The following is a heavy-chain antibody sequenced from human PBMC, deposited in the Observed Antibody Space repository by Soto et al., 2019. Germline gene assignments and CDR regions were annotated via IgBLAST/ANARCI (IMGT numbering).Heavy chain of an antibody. CDR3: TRGIAVAGTTPVYYYYYYYMDV. CDR2: IRSKANSYAT. Sequence: GGSLRLSCAASGFTFSGSAMHWVRQASGKGLEWVGRIRSKANSYATAYAASVKGRFTISRDDSKNTGYLQMNSLKTEDTAVYYCTRGIAVAGTTPVYYYYYYYMDVWGKGTTVTVSS. CDR1: GFTFSGSA. J-gene: IGHJ6*03. V-gene: IGHV3-73*01. D-gene: IGHD6-19*01.